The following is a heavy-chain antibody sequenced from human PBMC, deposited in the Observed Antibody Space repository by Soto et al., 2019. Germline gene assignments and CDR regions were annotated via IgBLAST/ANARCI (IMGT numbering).Heavy chain of an antibody. D-gene: IGHD6-19*01. CDR1: GVTFRDYW. CDR3: VREVIAVLGSIRWFDP. CDR2: IGPDGTST. V-gene: IGHV3-74*01. Sequence: PGGSLRLSCAVSGVTFRDYWMHWVRQVPGKGLLWVSRIGPDGTSTKYADSVKGRFTISRSNPENTLYLQMNSLRAEDTGVYYCVREVIAVLGSIRWFDPWGQGTLVIVSS. J-gene: IGHJ5*02.